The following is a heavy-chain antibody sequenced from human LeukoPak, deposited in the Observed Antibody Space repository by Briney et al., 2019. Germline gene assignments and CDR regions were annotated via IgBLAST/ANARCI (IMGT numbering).Heavy chain of an antibody. CDR2: ISGSGDNM. Sequence: GGSLRLSCAASEFILNKYWMSWVRQAPGKGLEWVSSISGSGDNMDYADSVKGRFTISRDNSENTLYLQMNSLRGEDTAVYYCARDGYSGSYYRLYYFFMDVWGKGTTVTVSS. J-gene: IGHJ6*03. D-gene: IGHD1-26*01. V-gene: IGHV3-23*01. CDR3: ARDGYSGSYYRLYYFFMDV. CDR1: EFILNKYW.